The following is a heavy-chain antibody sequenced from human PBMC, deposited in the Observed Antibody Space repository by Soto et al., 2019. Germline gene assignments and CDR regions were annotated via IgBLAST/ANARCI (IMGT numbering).Heavy chain of an antibody. J-gene: IGHJ4*02. Sequence: DVQLVESGGGLVQPGRSLRLSCAASGFTFDDYAMHWVRQAPGKGLEWVSGISWNSGSIGYADSVKGRFTISRDNAKNSLYLQMNSLRAEDTALYYCAKDEYYYDSSATNSWGQGTLVTVSS. CDR1: GFTFDDYA. V-gene: IGHV3-9*01. CDR2: ISWNSGSI. D-gene: IGHD3-22*01. CDR3: AKDEYYYDSSATNS.